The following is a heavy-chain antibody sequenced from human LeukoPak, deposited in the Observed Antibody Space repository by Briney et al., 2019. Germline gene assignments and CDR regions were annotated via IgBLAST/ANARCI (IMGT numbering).Heavy chain of an antibody. Sequence: SSVKVSCKASGGTFSSYAISWVRQAPGQGLEWMGGIITIFGTANYAQKFQGRVAITADESTSTAYMELSSLRSEDTAVYYCARDSSAARFGELTNWFDPWGQGTLVTVSS. CDR3: ARDSSAARFGELTNWFDP. V-gene: IGHV1-69*01. D-gene: IGHD3-10*01. CDR2: IITIFGTA. J-gene: IGHJ5*02. CDR1: GGTFSSYA.